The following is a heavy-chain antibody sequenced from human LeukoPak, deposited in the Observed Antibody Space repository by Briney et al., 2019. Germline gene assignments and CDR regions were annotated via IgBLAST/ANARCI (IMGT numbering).Heavy chain of an antibody. V-gene: IGHV4-39*01. J-gene: IGHJ4*02. Sequence: SETLSHTCTVSGGSISSSIYYWGWIRQPPGKGLEWIGNIYYSGSTYHNPSLKSQVTISVDTSKNQFSLKLSSVTAADTAVYYCARTDYDILTGYPYYFDYWGQGTLVTVSS. CDR3: ARTDYDILTGYPYYFDY. CDR1: GGSISSSIYY. CDR2: IYYSGST. D-gene: IGHD3-9*01.